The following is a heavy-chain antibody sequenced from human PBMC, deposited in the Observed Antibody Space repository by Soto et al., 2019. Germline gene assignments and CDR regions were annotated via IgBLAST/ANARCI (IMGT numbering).Heavy chain of an antibody. CDR2: ISAYNGNT. CDR3: ARSRRDYYDSSGYYYVRDFDY. J-gene: IGHJ4*02. Sequence: ASVNVSCKASGYTFTSYGISWVRQAPGQWLEWMGWISAYNGNTNYAQKLQGRVTMTTDTSTSTAYMELRSLRSDDTAVYYCARSRRDYYDSSGYYYVRDFDYWGQGTLVTVSS. CDR1: GYTFTSYG. D-gene: IGHD3-22*01. V-gene: IGHV1-18*04.